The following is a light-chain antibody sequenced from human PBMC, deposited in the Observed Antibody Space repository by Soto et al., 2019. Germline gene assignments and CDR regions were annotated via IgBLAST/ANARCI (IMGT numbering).Light chain of an antibody. V-gene: IGKV1-27*01. CDR3: QVSNNVPPG. Sequence: DIQIPQSPSSLSASLVDRVTITCLASQGIGNCLAWYQHKPGKVPKLLIYGASTLQSRVPSRFSGGGSGTEFTLTISSLQIEDLATYYCQVSNNVPPGFGQGTRLEIK. CDR2: GAS. J-gene: IGKJ5*01. CDR1: QGIGNC.